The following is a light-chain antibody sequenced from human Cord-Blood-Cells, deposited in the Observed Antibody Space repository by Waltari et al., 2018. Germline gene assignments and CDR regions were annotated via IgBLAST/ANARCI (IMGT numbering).Light chain of an antibody. CDR3: QSYDSSNQV. Sequence: NFMLTQPHSVSESPGKTVTISCTRSSGSIASNYVQWYQQHPGSSPTTVIYEDNQRPSGVPDLFSGSIDSSSNSASLTISGLKTEDEADYYCQSYDSSNQVFGGGTKLTVL. CDR1: SGSIASNY. V-gene: IGLV6-57*01. CDR2: EDN. J-gene: IGLJ3*02.